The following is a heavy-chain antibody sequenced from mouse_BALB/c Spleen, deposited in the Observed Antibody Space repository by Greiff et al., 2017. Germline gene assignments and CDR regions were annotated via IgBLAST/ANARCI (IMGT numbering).Heavy chain of an antibody. CDR1: GFTFSSYG. CDR2: ISSGGSYT. D-gene: IGHD1-1*01. CDR3: ARQYYYGSSYGSMDY. V-gene: IGHV5-6*01. Sequence: EVKLMESGGDLVKPGGSLKLSCAASGFTFSSYGMSWVRQTPDKRLEWVATISSGGSYTYYPDSVKGRFTISRDNAKNTLYLQMSSLKSEDTAMYYCARQYYYGSSYGSMDYWGQGTSVTVSS. J-gene: IGHJ4*01.